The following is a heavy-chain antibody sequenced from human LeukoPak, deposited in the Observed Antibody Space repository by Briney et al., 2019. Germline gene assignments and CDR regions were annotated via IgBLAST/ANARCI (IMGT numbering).Heavy chain of an antibody. CDR2: INSDGSEG. J-gene: IGHJ4*02. D-gene: IGHD6-13*01. V-gene: IGHV3-7*03. CDR1: GFTFSGFW. Sequence: GGSLRLSCAVSGFTFSGFWMSWSRQAPGKGLEWVAGINSDGSEGYYADVVKGRFTISRDNAKNSLYLQMNSLRAEDTAVYYCAKDLKAAAGTEFDYWGQGTLVTVSS. CDR3: AKDLKAAAGTEFDY.